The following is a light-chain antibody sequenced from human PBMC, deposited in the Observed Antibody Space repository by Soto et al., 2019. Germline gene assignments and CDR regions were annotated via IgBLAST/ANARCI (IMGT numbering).Light chain of an antibody. J-gene: IGLJ1*01. Sequence: QSVLTQPASVSGSPGQSITISCTGTSSDVGGYNDVSWYQQHPGKAPKLMIYDVSNRPSGVSNRFSGSKSGNTASLTISGLQAEDDADYYSFSYNSISTYVFGTGTKVTVL. CDR1: SSDVGGYND. CDR3: FSYNSISTYV. CDR2: DVS. V-gene: IGLV2-14*01.